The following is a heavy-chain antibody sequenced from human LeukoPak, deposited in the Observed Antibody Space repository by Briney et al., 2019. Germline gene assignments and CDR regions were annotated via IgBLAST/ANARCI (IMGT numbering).Heavy chain of an antibody. Sequence: GGSLRLSCAVAGVAVNSYFMGWVRQAPGKGLEWVSLISSEGFTYYSDSVKGRFTISRDNSKNTLYLQMNSLRAEDTALYYCARGRSGDWGRGALVTVSS. CDR2: ISSEGFT. D-gene: IGHD2-15*01. J-gene: IGHJ4*02. CDR1: GVAVNSYF. CDR3: ARGRSGD. V-gene: IGHV3-53*01.